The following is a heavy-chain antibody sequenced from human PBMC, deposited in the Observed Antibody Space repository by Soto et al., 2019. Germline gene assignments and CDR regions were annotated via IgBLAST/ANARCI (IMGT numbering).Heavy chain of an antibody. V-gene: IGHV3-23*01. Sequence: EVQVLESGGDLVQPGGSLRLSCAASGFTFSTYAMSWVRQAPGKGLEWVSAIGPSGDITYYADSVKGRFTISRDNSKNTLFLQMGSLRAVDTSVYYCVAISRHSGWSGDYWGQGTLVSVSS. CDR1: GFTFSTYA. D-gene: IGHD6-19*01. CDR3: VAISRHSGWSGDY. CDR2: IGPSGDIT. J-gene: IGHJ4*02.